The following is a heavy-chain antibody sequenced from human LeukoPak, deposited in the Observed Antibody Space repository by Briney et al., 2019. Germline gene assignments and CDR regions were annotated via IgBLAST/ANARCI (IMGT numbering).Heavy chain of an antibody. CDR2: IYYSGST. Sequence: SETLSLTRTVSGVSISSYYWRWIRQPPGKGLEWIGYIYYSGSTNYNPSLKSRVTISVDTSKNQFSLKLSSVTAADTAVYYCARDTRIAATRGYYYYGMDVWGQGTTVTVSS. V-gene: IGHV4-59*01. J-gene: IGHJ6*02. CDR1: GVSISSYY. D-gene: IGHD6-13*01. CDR3: ARDTRIAATRGYYYYGMDV.